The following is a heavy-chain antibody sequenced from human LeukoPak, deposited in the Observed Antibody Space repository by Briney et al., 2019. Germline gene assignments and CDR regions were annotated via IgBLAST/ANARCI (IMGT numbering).Heavy chain of an antibody. CDR1: GFTFSSYG. D-gene: IGHD2/OR15-2a*01. Sequence: GGSLRLSCAASGFTFSSYGMHWVRQAPGKGLEWVAVISYDGSNKYYADSVKGRFTISRDNARKTLYLQMNSLRAEDTAVYYCARGTRLGRVGGSYTYYFHHWGQGTLVVVSS. CDR3: ARGTRLGRVGGSYTYYFHH. V-gene: IGHV3-30*03. CDR2: ISYDGSNK. J-gene: IGHJ1*01.